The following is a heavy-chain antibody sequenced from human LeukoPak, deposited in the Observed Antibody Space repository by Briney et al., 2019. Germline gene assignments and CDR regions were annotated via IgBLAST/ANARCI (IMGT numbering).Heavy chain of an antibody. CDR2: VAYTGST. V-gene: IGHV4-30-4*01. D-gene: IGHD3-22*01. CDR1: GASITSGEFY. CDR3: ARDQYDSGGSFLGNDY. J-gene: IGHJ4*02. Sequence: SQTLSLTCTVSGASITSGEFYCSWIRRSPGQGLEWIGYVAYTGSTNYNPSLRSRVTMSLDMSKNQFSLKLSSVTAADTAIYYCARDQYDSGGSFLGNDYWGQGTLVTVSS.